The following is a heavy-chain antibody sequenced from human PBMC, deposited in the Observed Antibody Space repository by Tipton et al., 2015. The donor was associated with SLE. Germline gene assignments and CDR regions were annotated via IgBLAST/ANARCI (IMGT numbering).Heavy chain of an antibody. CDR2: IYHSGST. J-gene: IGHJ4*02. D-gene: IGHD3-10*01. V-gene: IGHV4-59*11. CDR1: DDSITSHF. Sequence: TLSLTCTVSDDSITSHFWNWIRQPPGKGLEWIGYIYHSGSTNYNPSLKSRVTMSVDTSKNQFSLKLSSVTAADTAVYYCARLSLGEEYFFDYWGQGTLVSVSS. CDR3: ARLSLGEEYFFDY.